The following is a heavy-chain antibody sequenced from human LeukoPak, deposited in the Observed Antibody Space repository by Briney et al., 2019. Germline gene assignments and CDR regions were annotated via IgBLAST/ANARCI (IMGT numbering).Heavy chain of an antibody. CDR1: GFTFSSYW. CDR2: INSDGSST. D-gene: IGHD3-9*01. V-gene: IGHV3-74*01. J-gene: IGHJ5*02. Sequence: GGSLRLSCAASGFTFSSYWMHWVRQAPGKGLVWVSRINSDGSSTSYADSVKGRFTISRDNAKNTLYLQMNSLRAEDTAVYYCARPYYDILTGTLQDWFDPWGQGTLVTVPS. CDR3: ARPYYDILTGTLQDWFDP.